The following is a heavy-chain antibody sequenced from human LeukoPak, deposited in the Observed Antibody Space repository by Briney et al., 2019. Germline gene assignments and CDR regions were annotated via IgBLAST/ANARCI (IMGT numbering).Heavy chain of an antibody. Sequence: GGSLRLSCAASGFTFSSHGVHWVRQAPGKGLEWVAFIRYDGSNKYYADSVKGRFTISRDNSKNTLYLQMNSLRAEDTAVYYCAKDPLRFCSSTSCFYIDYWGQGTLVTVSS. CDR3: AKDPLRFCSSTSCFYIDY. CDR1: GFTFSSHG. J-gene: IGHJ4*02. CDR2: IRYDGSNK. D-gene: IGHD2-2*01. V-gene: IGHV3-30*02.